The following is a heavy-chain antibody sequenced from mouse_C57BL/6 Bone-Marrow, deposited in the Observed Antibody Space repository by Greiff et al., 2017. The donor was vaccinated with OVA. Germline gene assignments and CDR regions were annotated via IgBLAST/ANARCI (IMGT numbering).Heavy chain of an antibody. D-gene: IGHD1-1*01. CDR1: GYTFTDYY. CDR3: TSRRSTTVVATEDY. J-gene: IGHJ4*01. V-gene: IGHV1-26*01. Sequence: EVQLQQSGPELVKPGASVKISCKASGYTFTDYYMNWVKQSHGKSLEWIGAINPNNGGTSYNQKFKGKATLTVDKSSSTAYMELRSLTSEDSAVYYCTSRRSTTVVATEDYWGQGTSVTVSS. CDR2: INPNNGGT.